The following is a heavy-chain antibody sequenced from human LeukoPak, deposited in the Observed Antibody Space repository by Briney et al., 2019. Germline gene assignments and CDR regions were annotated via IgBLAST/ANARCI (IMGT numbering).Heavy chain of an antibody. CDR2: IYHGGNT. CDR1: GGSIVSSGYS. CDR3: SRVILESLLTFDP. V-gene: IGHV4-30-2*01. D-gene: IGHD3-3*01. J-gene: IGHJ5*02. Sequence: TSETLSLTCTVSGGSIVSSGYSWSWILQPPGKGLEWIGYIYHGGNTYYNPSLIGPVTISVDRLKNQFSLNLTAVTAADTAVYYWSRVILESLLTFDPSGQGTLVTVSS.